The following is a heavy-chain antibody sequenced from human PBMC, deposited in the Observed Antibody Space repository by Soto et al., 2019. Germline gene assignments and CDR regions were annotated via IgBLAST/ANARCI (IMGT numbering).Heavy chain of an antibody. CDR2: IIPIFGTA. Sequence: SVKVSCKASGGTFSSYAISWVRQAPGQGLEWMGGIIPIFGTANYAQKFQGRVTITADESTSTAYMELSSLRSEDTAVYYCASSIAAHVPLDYWGQGTLVTVSS. V-gene: IGHV1-69*13. J-gene: IGHJ4*02. D-gene: IGHD6-6*01. CDR3: ASSIAAHVPLDY. CDR1: GGTFSSYA.